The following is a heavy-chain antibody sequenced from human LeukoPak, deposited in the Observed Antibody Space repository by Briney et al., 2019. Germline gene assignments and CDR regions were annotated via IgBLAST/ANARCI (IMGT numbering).Heavy chain of an antibody. CDR3: ARDAGNSGYGCDL. V-gene: IGHV3-23*01. CDR1: GFTFSSYA. J-gene: IGHJ5*02. CDR2: TISSGVSA. Sequence: GGSLRLSCAASGFTFSSYAMSWVRQAPGKGLEWVSITISSGVSAYYADSVKGRFTISRDNSKNTLYLQMNNLRAEDTAMYYCARDAGNSGYGCDLWGQGTLVTVSS. D-gene: IGHD5-12*01.